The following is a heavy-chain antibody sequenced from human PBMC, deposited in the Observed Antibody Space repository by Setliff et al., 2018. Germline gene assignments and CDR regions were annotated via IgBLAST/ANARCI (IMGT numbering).Heavy chain of an antibody. V-gene: IGHV1-69-2*01. CDR1: GYRFIVYY. CDR3: ARRPRAVYGSGRRNWFLDY. J-gene: IGHJ4*02. CDR2: VDPKDGQA. D-gene: IGHD3-10*01. Sequence: ASVKVSCKGSGYRFIVYYIHWVRQTPGKGLEWMGRVDPKDGQAIYAKKFQGRFTITADTSIDTAYMELSSLTSEDTAVYYCARRPRAVYGSGRRNWFLDYWGQGTLVTVSS.